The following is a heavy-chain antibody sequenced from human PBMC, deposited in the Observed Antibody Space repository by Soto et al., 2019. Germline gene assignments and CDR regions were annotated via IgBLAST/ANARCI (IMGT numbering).Heavy chain of an antibody. CDR3: ARAGYCSGGSCYSDAFDV. CDR1: GGSITSGDYS. V-gene: IGHV4-30-2*01. J-gene: IGHJ3*01. CDR2: INHSGNT. Sequence: SETLSLTCAVSGGSITSGDYSWSWIRQPPGKGLEWIGYINHSGNTYYNPSLKSRVTMSVDRSKNQFSLKLTSVTAADTAVYYCARAGYCSGGSCYSDAFDVWGQGTMVTVSS. D-gene: IGHD2-15*01.